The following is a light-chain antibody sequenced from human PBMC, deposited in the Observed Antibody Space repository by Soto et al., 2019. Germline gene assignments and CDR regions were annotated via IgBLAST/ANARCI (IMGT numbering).Light chain of an antibody. CDR2: TNN. CDR1: SSNIGSHV. V-gene: IGLV1-44*01. CDR3: AAWDGSLQSWV. J-gene: IGLJ3*02. Sequence: QSVLTQPPSASGTPGQRVTISCSGSSSNIGSHVVNWYQQVPGTAPKLLIYTNNQRPSGVPDRFSDSKSGTSASLAISGPQSADEADYYCAAWDGSLQSWVFGGGTKLTVL.